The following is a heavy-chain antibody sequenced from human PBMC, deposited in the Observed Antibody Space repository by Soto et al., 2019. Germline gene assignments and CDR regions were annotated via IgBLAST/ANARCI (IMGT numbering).Heavy chain of an antibody. CDR3: ARTYYYDSSGYPRPGYFDY. D-gene: IGHD3-22*01. CDR2: ISSSSSYI. CDR1: GFTFSSYS. V-gene: IGHV3-21*05. J-gene: IGHJ4*02. Sequence: EVQLVESGGGLVQPGGSLRLSCAASGFTFSSYSMNWVRQAPGKGLEWVSYISSSSSYIYYADSVKGRFTISRDNAKNSLYLQMNSLRAEDTAVYYCARTYYYDSSGYPRPGYFDYWGQGTLVTVSS.